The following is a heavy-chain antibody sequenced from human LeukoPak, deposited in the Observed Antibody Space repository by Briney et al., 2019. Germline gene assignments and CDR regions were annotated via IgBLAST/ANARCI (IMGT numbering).Heavy chain of an antibody. Sequence: ASVKVSCKASGYTFTGYYMHWVRQAPGQGLEWMGWINPNSGGTKNAQKFQGRVTMTRDTSISTAYMELSRLRSDDTAVYYCARVKGYCSSTSCYPDTNFDYWGQGTLVTVSS. CDR2: INPNSGGT. V-gene: IGHV1-2*02. CDR3: ARVKGYCSSTSCYPDTNFDY. D-gene: IGHD2-2*01. CDR1: GYTFTGYY. J-gene: IGHJ4*02.